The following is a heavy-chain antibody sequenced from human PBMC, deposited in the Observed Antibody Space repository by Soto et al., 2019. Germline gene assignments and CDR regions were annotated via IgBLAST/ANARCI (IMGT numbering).Heavy chain of an antibody. CDR1: GGTFSSYA. CDR3: ARDGPYYDFWSGYGMDV. Sequence: QVQLVQSGAEVKQPGSSVKVSCKASGGTFSSYAISWVRQAPGQGLEWMGGIIPIFGTANYAQKFQGRVTITADESTSTAYMELSSLRSEDTAVYYCARDGPYYDFWSGYGMDVWGQGTTVTVSS. D-gene: IGHD3-3*01. J-gene: IGHJ6*02. CDR2: IIPIFGTA. V-gene: IGHV1-69*01.